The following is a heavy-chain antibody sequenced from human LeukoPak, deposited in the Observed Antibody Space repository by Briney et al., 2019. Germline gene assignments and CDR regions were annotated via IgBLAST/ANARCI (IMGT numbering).Heavy chain of an antibody. D-gene: IGHD3-22*01. CDR3: ARLVDGHSSGYYFDY. J-gene: IGHJ4*02. CDR1: GYSFTSYW. V-gene: IGHV5-51*01. Sequence: GESLKISCKGSGYSFTSYWIGWVRPMPGKGLEWMGIIYPGDSDTRYSPSFQGQVTISADKSISTAYLQWSSLKASDTAMYYCARLVDGHSSGYYFDYWGQGTLVTVSS. CDR2: IYPGDSDT.